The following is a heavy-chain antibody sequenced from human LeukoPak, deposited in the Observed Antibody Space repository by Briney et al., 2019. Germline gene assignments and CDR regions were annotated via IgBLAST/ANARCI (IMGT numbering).Heavy chain of an antibody. D-gene: IGHD6-13*01. CDR3: ARRYSSSVRDAFDI. Sequence: PGGSLRLSCVASGFTFSSYWMSWVRQAPGKGLEWVANIKQDGSEKYSVDSVKGRFTISRDNAKNSLYLQMNSLRTEDTAVYYCARRYSSSVRDAFDIWGQGTMVTVSS. CDR1: GFTFSSYW. J-gene: IGHJ3*02. CDR2: IKQDGSEK. V-gene: IGHV3-7*01.